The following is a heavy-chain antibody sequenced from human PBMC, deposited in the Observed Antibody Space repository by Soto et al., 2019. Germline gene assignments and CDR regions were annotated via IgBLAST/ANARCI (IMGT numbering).Heavy chain of an antibody. V-gene: IGHV3-74*01. CDR3: GRGGSDSPMAPGY. D-gene: IGHD5-18*01. CDR1: GSTFSSYW. Sequence: GGSLRLSCAASGSTFSSYWMHWVRQAPGKGLVWVSRINPDGSATNYADSVKGRFTISRDNAKNTLYLQMNSLRAEDTAVFYCGRGGSDSPMAPGYWGQGTLVTV. J-gene: IGHJ4*02. CDR2: INPDGSAT.